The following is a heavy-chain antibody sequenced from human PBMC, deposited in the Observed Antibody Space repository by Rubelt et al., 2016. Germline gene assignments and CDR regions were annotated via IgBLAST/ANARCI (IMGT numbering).Heavy chain of an antibody. D-gene: IGHD3-10*01. J-gene: IGHJ4*02. CDR3: ARGRTGGSRAASY. CDR2: INHSGST. CDR1: GESFSGYY. Sequence: QVQLQQWGEGLLKPSETLSLTCVVYGESFSGYYWSWIRQPPGKGLEWIGEINHSGSTNYNPSLKSRVTISVDTSKNQFSLRLGSGTAAATAVYYWARGRTGGSRAASYWGQGTLVTVSS. V-gene: IGHV4-34*02.